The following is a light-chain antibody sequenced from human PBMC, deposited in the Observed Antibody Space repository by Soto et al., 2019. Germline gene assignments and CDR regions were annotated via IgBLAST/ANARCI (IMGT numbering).Light chain of an antibody. CDR2: GND. J-gene: IGLJ1*01. CDR1: SSNIGGNT. Sequence: QSVLTQPPSASGTPGQRVTISCSGSSSNIGGNTVNWYQQLPGTAPKLLIYGNDQRPSGVPDRFSGSKSGTSASLAISGLQSVDEADYYCAAWDYSLNAFVFGTGTKLTVL. CDR3: AAWDYSLNAFV. V-gene: IGLV1-44*01.